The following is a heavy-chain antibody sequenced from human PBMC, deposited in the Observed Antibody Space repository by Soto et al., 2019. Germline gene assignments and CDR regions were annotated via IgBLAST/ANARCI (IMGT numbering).Heavy chain of an antibody. CDR2: INSDGSST. D-gene: IGHD3-3*01. Sequence: GGSLRLSCAASGFTFSSYWMHWVRQAPGKGLVWVSRINSDGSSTSYADAVKGRFTISRDNAKNTLYLQMNSLRAEDTAVYYCASSYDFWSGYYDYYYGMDVWGQGTTVTVSS. CDR3: ASSYDFWSGYYDYYYGMDV. V-gene: IGHV3-74*01. CDR1: GFTFSSYW. J-gene: IGHJ6*02.